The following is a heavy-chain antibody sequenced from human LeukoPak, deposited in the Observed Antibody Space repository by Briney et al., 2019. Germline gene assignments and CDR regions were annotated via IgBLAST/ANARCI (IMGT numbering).Heavy chain of an antibody. D-gene: IGHD6-13*01. CDR3: ARVTQLVKNWFDP. CDR1: GGSISSGGYY. Sequence: SETLSLTCTVSGGSISSGGYYWSWIRQHPGKGLEWIGYIYYSGSTYYNPSLKSRVTISVDTSKNQFSLKLSSVTAADTAVYYCARVTQLVKNWFDPWGQGTLVTVSS. CDR2: IYYSGST. V-gene: IGHV4-31*03. J-gene: IGHJ5*02.